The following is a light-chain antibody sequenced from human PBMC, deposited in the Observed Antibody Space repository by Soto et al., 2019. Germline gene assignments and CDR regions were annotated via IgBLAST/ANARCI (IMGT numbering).Light chain of an antibody. Sequence: QSVLTQPPSVSGSPGQSVTISCTGTSSDVGSYNRLSWYQQPPGTAPKLIMYEVNTRPSGVPDRFSGSKSGNTASLTISGLQAEDEADYYCSLYISGSTYVFGTGTKLTVL. CDR1: SSDVGSYNR. CDR3: SLYISGSTYV. J-gene: IGLJ1*01. CDR2: EVN. V-gene: IGLV2-18*01.